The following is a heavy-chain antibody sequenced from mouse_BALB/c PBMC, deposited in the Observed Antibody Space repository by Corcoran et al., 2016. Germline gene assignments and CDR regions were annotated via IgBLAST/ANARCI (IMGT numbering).Heavy chain of an antibody. D-gene: IGHD4-1*01. Sequence: EVQLQQSGAELVKPGASVKLSCTASGFNIKDTYMHWVKQRPEQGLECIGRIDPANGNTKYDPKFQGKATITEDTSSNTAYLQLSSLTSEDTAVYYCANWDWYFDVWGAGTTVTVSS. CDR2: IDPANGNT. CDR1: GFNIKDTY. CDR3: ANWDWYFDV. V-gene: IGHV14-3*02. J-gene: IGHJ1*01.